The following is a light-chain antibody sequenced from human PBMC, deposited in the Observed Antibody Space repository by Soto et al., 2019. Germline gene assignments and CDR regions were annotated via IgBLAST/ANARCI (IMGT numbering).Light chain of an antibody. Sequence: EIVLTQAPGTLSWSPGERATLSCRASQSVSSNYLAWYQQKPGQAPRLLIYGASRGAAGIPDRFSGSGSGTAFTLTISRLEPEDFAVYFCQQYGRSPMFTFGQGT. J-gene: IGKJ2*01. CDR3: QQYGRSPMFT. CDR2: GAS. CDR1: QSVSSNY. V-gene: IGKV3-20*01.